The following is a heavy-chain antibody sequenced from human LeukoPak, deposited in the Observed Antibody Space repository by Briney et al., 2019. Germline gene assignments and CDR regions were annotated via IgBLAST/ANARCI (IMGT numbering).Heavy chain of an antibody. J-gene: IGHJ4*02. CDR3: ARLGDSSSRLYYFDY. CDR1: GGSISSFY. V-gene: IGHV4-59*08. D-gene: IGHD6-6*01. Sequence: TSETLSLTCTVSGGSISSFYWSWIRQPPGKGLEWIGYMYYSGSTNYNPSLKSRVTISVDTSKNQFSLKLSSVTAADTAVYYCARLGDSSSRLYYFDYWGQGTLVTVSS. CDR2: MYYSGST.